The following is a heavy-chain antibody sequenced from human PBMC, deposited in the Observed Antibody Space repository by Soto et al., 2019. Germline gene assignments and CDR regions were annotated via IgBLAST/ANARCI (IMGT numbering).Heavy chain of an antibody. D-gene: IGHD3-3*01. J-gene: IGHJ6*02. Sequence: VQVVESGGGVVQPGRSLRLSCAASGFTFRTYGMHWVRQAPGKGLEWVSSISSSSSYIYYADSVKGRFTISRDNAKNSLYLQMNSLRAEDTAVYYCASWLEWSSYYYYYGMDVWGQGTTVTVSS. CDR3: ASWLEWSSYYYYYGMDV. CDR1: GFTFRTYG. V-gene: IGHV3-21*01. CDR2: ISSSSSYI.